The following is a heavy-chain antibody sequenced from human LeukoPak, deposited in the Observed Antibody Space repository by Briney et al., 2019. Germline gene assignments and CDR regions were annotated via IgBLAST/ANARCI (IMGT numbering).Heavy chain of an antibody. CDR2: LYTSGYT. V-gene: IGHV4-4*07. CDR1: GGSISGFY. D-gene: IGHD3-10*01. J-gene: IGHJ6*02. CDR3: ARDNRILWFGENHHYGMDV. Sequence: SETLSLTCTVSGGSISGFYWSWIRQAAGKGLEWIGRLYTSGYTNYNPSLESRVTMSVDTSKNQFSLKLRSVTAADTAVYYCARDNRILWFGENHHYGMDVWGQGTTVTVSS.